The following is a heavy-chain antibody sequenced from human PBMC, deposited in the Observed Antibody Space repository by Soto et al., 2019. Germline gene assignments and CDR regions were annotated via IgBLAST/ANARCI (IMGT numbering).Heavy chain of an antibody. CDR2: ISSSSSYI. CDR1: GFTFSSYN. CDR3: ARNPNVVVPAAIPSYFDY. Sequence: GGSLRLSCAASGFTFSSYNMNWVRQAPGKGLEWVSSISSSSSYIYYADSVKGRFTISRDNAKNSLYLQMNSLRAEDTAVYYCARNPNVVVPAAIPSYFDYWGQGTLVTVSS. J-gene: IGHJ4*02. D-gene: IGHD2-2*01. V-gene: IGHV3-21*01.